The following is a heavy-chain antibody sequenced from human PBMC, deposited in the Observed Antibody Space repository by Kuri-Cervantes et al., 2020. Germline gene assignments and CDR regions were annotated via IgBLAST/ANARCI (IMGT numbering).Heavy chain of an antibody. D-gene: IGHD3-22*01. V-gene: IGHV1-18*01. CDR1: GYTFTSYG. J-gene: IGHJ6*02. CDR3: ARDHPQVITMIVVDYYYYYGMDV. CDR2: ISAYNGNT. Sequence: VKVSCKASGYTFTSYGIRWVRQAPGQGLEWMGWISAYNGNTNYAQKLQGRVTMTTDTSTSTAYMELRSLRSDDTAVYYCARDHPQVITMIVVDYYYYYGMDVWGQGTTVTVSS.